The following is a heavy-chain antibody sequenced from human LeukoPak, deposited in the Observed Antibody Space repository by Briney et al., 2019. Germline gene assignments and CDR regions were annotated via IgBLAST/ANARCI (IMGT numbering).Heavy chain of an antibody. D-gene: IGHD3-22*01. CDR2: IIPIFGTA. V-gene: IGHV1-69*13. J-gene: IGHJ4*02. CDR3: ARDPLHYHDSSGYSSGGYFDY. CDR1: GGTFSSYA. Sequence: VASVKVSCKASGGTFSSYAISWVRQAPGQGLEWMGGIIPIFGTANYAQKFQGRVTITADESTSTAYMELSSLRSEDTAVYYCARDPLHYHDSSGYSSGGYFDYWGQGTLVTVSS.